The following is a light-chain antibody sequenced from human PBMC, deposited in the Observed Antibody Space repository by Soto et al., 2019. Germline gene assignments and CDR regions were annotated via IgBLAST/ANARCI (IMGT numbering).Light chain of an antibody. J-gene: IGKJ4*01. CDR1: QRVSSS. Sequence: DILLTQSSGTLYLSPGERATLPCGASQRVSSSLAWYQHKPGQSTRLVVYSGHNRAPGIPPRLSGSGSGTDFTLTISSLKPEDFAVYYCQQRSNWPQAPTFGGGTKVDIK. CDR3: QQRSNWPQAPT. V-gene: IGKV3D-11*03. CDR2: SGH.